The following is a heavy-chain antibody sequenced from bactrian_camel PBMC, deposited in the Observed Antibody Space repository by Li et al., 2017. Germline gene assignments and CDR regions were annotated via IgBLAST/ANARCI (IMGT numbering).Heavy chain of an antibody. Sequence: HVQLVESGGGSVQAGGSLRLSCAARGYTYDTYCMGWFRRPPGKEREGIAVIDSDGDTAYAESLKDRFTISVDNAKNTLYLQMNNLKPEDTAMYYCAADGLSGSNYDSVPYFAYSGQGTQVTVS. V-gene: IGHV3S55*01. CDR1: GYTYDTYC. J-gene: IGHJ6*01. D-gene: IGHD2*01. CDR2: IDSDGDT. CDR3: AADGLSGSNYDSVPYFAY.